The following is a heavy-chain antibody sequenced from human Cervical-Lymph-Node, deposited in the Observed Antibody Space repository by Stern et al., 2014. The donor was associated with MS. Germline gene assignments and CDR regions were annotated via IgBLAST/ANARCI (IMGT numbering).Heavy chain of an antibody. V-gene: IGHV4-31*03. D-gene: IGHD2-21*01. CDR2: IHHAGAT. Sequence: QVQLVESGPGLVKPSQTLSLSCTVSGAPVSSGGYYWTWIRQLPGKGLAWVGYIHHAGATFYNPSLKSRVAISVDTSENQFSLKLTSVTAADTAVYYCAAIGPRMEGACFDIWGQGTMVTVSS. CDR3: AAIGPRMEGACFDI. CDR1: GAPVSSGGYY. J-gene: IGHJ3*02.